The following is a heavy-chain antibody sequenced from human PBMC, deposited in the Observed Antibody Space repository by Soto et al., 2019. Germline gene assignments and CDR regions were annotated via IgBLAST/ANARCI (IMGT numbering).Heavy chain of an antibody. CDR3: ARDIGRGYSYGYAYY. Sequence: EVQLVESGGGLVKPGGSLRLSCAASGFTFSSYSMNWVRQAPGKGLEWVSSISSSSSYIYYADSVKGRFTISRDNAKNSLYLKMNSLRAEDTAVYYCARDIGRGYSYGYAYYWGQGTLVTVSS. V-gene: IGHV3-21*01. J-gene: IGHJ4*02. D-gene: IGHD5-18*01. CDR2: ISSSSSYI. CDR1: GFTFSSYS.